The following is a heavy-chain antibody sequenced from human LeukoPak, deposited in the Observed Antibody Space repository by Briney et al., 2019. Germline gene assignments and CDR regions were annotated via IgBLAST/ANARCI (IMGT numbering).Heavy chain of an antibody. CDR3: AKTKGRARGIFDY. CDR1: GFTFSSYG. Sequence: PGRSLRLSCAASGFTFSSYGMHWVRQAPGKGLEWVAVISYDGSNKYYADSVKGRFTISRDNAKNSLYLQMNSLRAEDTAVYYCAKTKGRARGIFDYWGQGTLVTVSS. D-gene: IGHD1-26*01. J-gene: IGHJ4*02. CDR2: ISYDGSNK. V-gene: IGHV3-30*18.